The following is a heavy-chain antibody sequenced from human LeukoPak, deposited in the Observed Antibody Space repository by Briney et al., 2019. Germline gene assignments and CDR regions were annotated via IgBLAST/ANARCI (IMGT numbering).Heavy chain of an antibody. J-gene: IGHJ4*02. CDR1: GFTFSSYS. V-gene: IGHV3-21*01. D-gene: IGHD6-13*01. CDR3: ARVVNSSWYYFDY. CDR2: ISSSSSYI. Sequence: GGSLRLSCAASGFTFSSYSMNWVRQAPGKGLEWVSSISSSSSYIYYADSVKGRFTNSRDSAKNSLYLQMNSLRAEDMAVYYCARVVNSSWYYFDYWGQGTLVTVSS.